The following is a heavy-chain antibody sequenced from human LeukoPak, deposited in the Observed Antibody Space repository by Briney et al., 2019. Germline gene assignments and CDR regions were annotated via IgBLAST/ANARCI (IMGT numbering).Heavy chain of an antibody. V-gene: IGHV3-20*04. CDR1: GFTFDDYG. D-gene: IGHD2-2*01. CDR2: INWNGGST. J-gene: IGHJ6*03. CDR3: ARDPYGTYCSSTSCSGYMDV. Sequence: GGSLRLSCAASGFTFDDYGMSWVRQAPGKGLEWVSGINWNGGSTGYADSVKGRFTISIDNAKNSLYLQMNSLRAEDTALYYCARDPYGTYCSSTSCSGYMDVWGKGTTVTVSS.